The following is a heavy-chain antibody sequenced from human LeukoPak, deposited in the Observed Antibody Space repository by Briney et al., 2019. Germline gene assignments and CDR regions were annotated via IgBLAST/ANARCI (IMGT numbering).Heavy chain of an antibody. D-gene: IGHD5-12*01. CDR1: GDSSTNSLYY. Sequence: SETLSLTCTVSGDSSTNSLYYWGWVRQPPGKGLEWIGEINHSGSTNYNPSLKSRVTISVDTSKNQFSLKLSSVTAADTAVYYCASDLVAASRFDPWGQGTLVTVSS. CDR2: INHSGST. CDR3: ASDLVAASRFDP. V-gene: IGHV4-39*07. J-gene: IGHJ5*02.